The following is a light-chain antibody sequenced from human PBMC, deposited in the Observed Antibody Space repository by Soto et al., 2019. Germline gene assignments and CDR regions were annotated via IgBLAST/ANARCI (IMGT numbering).Light chain of an antibody. Sequence: QSVLTQPASVSGSPGQSITISCTGTSSDVGAYNYVSWYQHHPGKAPKLMIYDVSNRPSGVSNRFSGSKSGNTASLTISGLQAEDEADYYCSSYTSSSTLFVFGTGTRSPS. V-gene: IGLV2-14*03. CDR1: SSDVGAYNY. J-gene: IGLJ1*01. CDR2: DVS. CDR3: SSYTSSSTLFV.